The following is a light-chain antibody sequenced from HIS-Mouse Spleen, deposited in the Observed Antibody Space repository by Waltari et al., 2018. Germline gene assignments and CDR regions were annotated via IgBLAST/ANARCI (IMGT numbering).Light chain of an antibody. J-gene: IGLJ2*01. CDR1: SSDVGGYNY. V-gene: IGLV2-14*03. CDR3: SSYTSSSTLVV. CDR2: DVS. Sequence: QSALTQPASVSGSPGQSITISCTGTSSDVGGYNYVSWYHQHPGKAPKLMIYDVSNRPSGVSNRFPGSKSGNTASLTISGLQAEDEADYYCSSYTSSSTLVVFGGGTKLTVL.